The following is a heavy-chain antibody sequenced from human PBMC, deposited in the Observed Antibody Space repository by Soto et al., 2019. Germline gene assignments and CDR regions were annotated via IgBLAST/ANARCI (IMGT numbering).Heavy chain of an antibody. CDR2: ISSSGSTI. CDR3: ARGPTSAPQKTAFDI. J-gene: IGHJ3*02. CDR1: GFTFSSYE. Sequence: GGSLRLSCAASGFTFSSYEMNWVRQAPGKGLEWVSYISSSGSTIYYADSVKGRFTISRDNAKNSLYLQMNSLRAEDTAVYYCARGPTSAPQKTAFDIWGQGTMVTVS. V-gene: IGHV3-48*03.